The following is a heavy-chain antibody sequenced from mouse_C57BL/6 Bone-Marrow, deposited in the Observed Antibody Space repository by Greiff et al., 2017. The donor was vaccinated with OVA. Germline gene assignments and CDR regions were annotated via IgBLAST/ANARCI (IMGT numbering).Heavy chain of an antibody. J-gene: IGHJ2*01. Sequence: VQLQQPGAELVKPGASVKVSCKASGYTFTSYWMHWVKQRPGQGLEWIGRIHPSDSYTNYNQKFKGKATLTVDKSSSTAYMQLSSLTSEDSAVYYCAIYYGSSFFDYWGQGTTLTVSS. V-gene: IGHV1-74*01. CDR2: IHPSDSYT. D-gene: IGHD1-1*01. CDR1: GYTFTSYW. CDR3: AIYYGSSFFDY.